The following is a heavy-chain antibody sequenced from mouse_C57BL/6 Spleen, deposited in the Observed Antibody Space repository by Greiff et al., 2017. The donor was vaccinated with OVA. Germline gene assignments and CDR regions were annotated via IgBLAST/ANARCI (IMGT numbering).Heavy chain of an antibody. CDR2: IWGDGST. V-gene: IGHV2-3*01. CDR1: GFSLTSYG. Sequence: QVHVKQSGPGLVAPSQSLSITCTVSGFSLTSYGVSWVRQPPGKGLEWLGVIWGDGSTNYHSALISRLSISKDNSKSQVFLKLNSLQTDDTATYYCAKGRLRPGTGSYYFDYWGQGTTLTVSS. J-gene: IGHJ2*01. CDR3: AKGRLRPGTGSYYFDY. D-gene: IGHD2-2*01.